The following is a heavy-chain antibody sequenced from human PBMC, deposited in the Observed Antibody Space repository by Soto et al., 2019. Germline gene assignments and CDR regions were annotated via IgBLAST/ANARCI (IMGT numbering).Heavy chain of an antibody. CDR2: ISYDGSNK. CDR3: AKGLDYGGNVPYYYYGMDV. D-gene: IGHD4-17*01. J-gene: IGHJ6*02. Sequence: PGGSLRLSCAASGFTFSSYGMHWVRQAPGKGLEWVAVISYDGSNKYYADSVKGRFTISRDNSKNTLYLQMNSLRAEDTAVYYCAKGLDYGGNVPYYYYGMDVWGQGTTVTVSS. V-gene: IGHV3-30*18. CDR1: GFTFSSYG.